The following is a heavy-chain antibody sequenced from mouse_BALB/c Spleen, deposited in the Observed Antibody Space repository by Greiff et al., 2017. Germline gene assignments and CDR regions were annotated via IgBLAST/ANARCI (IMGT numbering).Heavy chain of an antibody. CDR1: GFTFSSYY. CDR3: ARPDGNSYAMDY. D-gene: IGHD2-1*01. CDR2: INSNGGST. J-gene: IGHJ4*01. Sequence: EVKLVESGGGLVKLGGSLKLSCAASGFTFSSYYMSWVRQTPEKRLELVAAINSNGGSTYYPDTVKGRFTISRDNAKNTLYLQMSSLKSEDTALYYCARPDGNSYAMDYWGQGTSVTVSS. V-gene: IGHV5-6-2*01.